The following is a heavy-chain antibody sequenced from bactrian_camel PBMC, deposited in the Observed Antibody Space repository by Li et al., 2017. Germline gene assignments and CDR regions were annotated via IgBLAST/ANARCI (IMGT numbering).Heavy chain of an antibody. V-gene: IGHV3-2*01. CDR1: GLTSSEYY. CDR3: ATGGEWHGHARYKY. D-gene: IGHD7*01. Sequence: HVQLVESGGGLVRPGGSLRLSCAASGLTSSEYYMSWVRQAPEKGLEWVSSLHSYGSRTDYVDSVKGRFTISRDNAKNTVYLQMNSLKSEDTALYYCATGGEWHGHARYKYWGQGTQVTVS. CDR2: LHSYGSRT. J-gene: IGHJ4*01.